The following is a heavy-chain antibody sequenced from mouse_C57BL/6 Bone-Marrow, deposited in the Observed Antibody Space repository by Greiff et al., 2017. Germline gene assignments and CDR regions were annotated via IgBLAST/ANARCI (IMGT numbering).Heavy chain of an antibody. CDR1: GFSFNTYA. V-gene: IGHV10-1*01. J-gene: IGHJ4*01. CDR2: IRSKSNNYAT. CDR3: VRQGYYYAMDY. Sequence: EVMLVESGGGLVQPKGSLKLSCAASGFSFNTYAMNWVRQAPGKGLEWVARIRSKSNNYATHYADSVKDRFTISRDDSESMLYLQMNNLKTEDTAMYYCVRQGYYYAMDYWGQRTSVTVSS.